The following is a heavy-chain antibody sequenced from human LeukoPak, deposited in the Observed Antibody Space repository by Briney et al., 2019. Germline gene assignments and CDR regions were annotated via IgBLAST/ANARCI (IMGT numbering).Heavy chain of an antibody. D-gene: IGHD2-2*01. CDR2: IYYSGST. J-gene: IGHJ4*02. CDR3: ARRGGYCSSTSCYGYFDY. V-gene: IGHV4-39*01. Sequence: PSETLSLTCTVSGGSISSSSYYWGWIRQPPGKGLEWIGSIYYSGSTYYNPSLKSRVTISVDTSKNQFSLKLSSVTAADTAVYYCARRGGYCSSTSCYGYFDYWGQGTLVTVSS. CDR1: GGSISSSSYY.